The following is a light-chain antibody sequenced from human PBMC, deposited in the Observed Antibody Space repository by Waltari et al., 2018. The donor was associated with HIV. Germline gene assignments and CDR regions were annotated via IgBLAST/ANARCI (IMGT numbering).Light chain of an antibody. J-gene: IGLJ2*01. V-gene: IGLV2-23*02. CDR3: CSYAGNMFVL. CDR2: EVT. Sequence: QSALTQPASVSGSPGQSITISCTGTSSDVGSYNRVSWYQHHPGKAPKLMIYEVTKRPSGVSNRFSGSKSGNSASLTISGLQAEDEADYYCCSYAGNMFVLFGGGTKLTVL. CDR1: SSDVGSYNR.